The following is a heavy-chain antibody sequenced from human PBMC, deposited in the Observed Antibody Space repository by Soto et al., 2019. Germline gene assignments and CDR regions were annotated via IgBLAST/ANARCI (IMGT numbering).Heavy chain of an antibody. CDR3: ARSGSGNRDYFDY. CDR1: GYTFTGYY. CDR2: INPNSGGT. V-gene: IGHV1-2*02. J-gene: IGHJ4*02. D-gene: IGHD3-3*01. Sequence: GASVKVSCKASGYTFTGYYMHWVRQAPGRGLEWMGWINPNSGGTNYAQKFQGRVTMTRDTSISTAYMELSRLRSDDTAVYYCARSGSGNRDYFDYWGQGTLVTVSS.